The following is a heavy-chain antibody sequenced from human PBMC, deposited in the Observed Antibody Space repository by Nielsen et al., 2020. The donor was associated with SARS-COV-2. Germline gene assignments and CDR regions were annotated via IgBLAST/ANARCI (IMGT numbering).Heavy chain of an antibody. CDR1: GFTFSSYG. CDR2: ISYDGSNK. V-gene: IGHV3-30*18. CDR3: AKDLGYCSSTSCQKYYYYYGMDV. D-gene: IGHD2-2*01. J-gene: IGHJ6*02. Sequence: GESLKISCAVSGFTFSSYGMHWVRQAPGKGLEWVAVISYDGSNKYYADSVKGRFTISRDNSKNTLYLQMNSLRAEDTAVYYCAKDLGYCSSTSCQKYYYYYGMDVWGQGTTVTVSS.